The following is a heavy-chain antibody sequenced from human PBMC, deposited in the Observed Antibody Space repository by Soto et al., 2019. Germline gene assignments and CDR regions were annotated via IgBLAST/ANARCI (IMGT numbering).Heavy chain of an antibody. CDR3: VRGTNYYGSGGYYRSGDLFDY. Sequence: WESXRLSCAASGGPLISFYRNWFRRAPGKGLEWIAYISTSGSSIFFADSVQGRFSVSRDNRKNSLSLTLDRLRGEDTALYYCVRGTNYYGSGGYYRSGDLFDYWDQGTQVTVSS. CDR1: GGPLISFY. D-gene: IGHD3-10*01. J-gene: IGHJ4*02. V-gene: IGHV3-48*03. CDR2: ISTSGSSI.